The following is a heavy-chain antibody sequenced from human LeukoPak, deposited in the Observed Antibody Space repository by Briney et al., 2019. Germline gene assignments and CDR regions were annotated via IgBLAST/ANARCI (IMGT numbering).Heavy chain of an antibody. V-gene: IGHV3-23*01. J-gene: IGHJ4*02. D-gene: IGHD1-26*01. CDR2: ISGSGGST. CDR3: TTDVPGWELLFYFDY. CDR1: GFTFSSYG. Sequence: GGSLRLSCAASGFTFSSYGMSWVRQAPGKGLEWVSAISGSGGSTYYADSVKGRFTISRDNSKNTLYLQMNSLRAEDTAVYYCTTDVPGWELLFYFDYWGQGTLVTVSS.